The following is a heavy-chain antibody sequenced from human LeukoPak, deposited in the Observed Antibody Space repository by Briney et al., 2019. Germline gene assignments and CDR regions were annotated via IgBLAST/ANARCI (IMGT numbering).Heavy chain of an antibody. J-gene: IGHJ4*02. D-gene: IGHD3-22*01. CDR2: VYYSGST. CDR1: GGPISSYY. CDR3: ARVPTYYYDSSGHHGPIDF. Sequence: SETLSLTCTVSGGPISSYYWSWIRQPPGKGLEWIGYVYYSGSTSYNPSLKSRVTMSVDTSKNQFSLKLSSVTAADTAVYYCARVPTYYYDSSGHHGPIDFWGQGTLVTVSS. V-gene: IGHV4-59*01.